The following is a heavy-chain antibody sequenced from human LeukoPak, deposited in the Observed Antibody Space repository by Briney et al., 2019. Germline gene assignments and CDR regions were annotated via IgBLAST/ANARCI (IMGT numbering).Heavy chain of an antibody. CDR1: GFSFNSYD. D-gene: IGHD2-8*02. V-gene: IGHV3-30*04. Sequence: GGSLRLSCAASGFSFNSYDMHWVRQAPGKGLEWVAVISVDGKKSYYADSVKGRFSISRDNSKSTLYLQMNSLRDEDTAVYYCARGRGVLWFDYWGQGTLVTVSS. J-gene: IGHJ4*02. CDR3: ARGRGVLWFDY. CDR2: ISVDGKKS.